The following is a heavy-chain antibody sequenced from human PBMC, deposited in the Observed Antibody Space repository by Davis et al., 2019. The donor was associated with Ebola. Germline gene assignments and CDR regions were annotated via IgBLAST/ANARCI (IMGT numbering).Heavy chain of an antibody. V-gene: IGHV1-18*04. Sequence: ASVKVSCKASGYTFISYGISWVRQAPGQGLEWMGWISAYNGNTNYAQKLQGRVTMTTDTSTSTAYMELRSLRSDDTAVYYCARVRLTIFGVVTPPVDYWGQGTLVTVSS. J-gene: IGHJ4*02. CDR1: GYTFISYG. D-gene: IGHD3-3*01. CDR2: ISAYNGNT. CDR3: ARVRLTIFGVVTPPVDY.